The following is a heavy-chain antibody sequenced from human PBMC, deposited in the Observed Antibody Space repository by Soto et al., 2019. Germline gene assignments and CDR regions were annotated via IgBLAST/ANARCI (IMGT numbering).Heavy chain of an antibody. J-gene: IGHJ3*02. CDR2: IIPIFGTA. CDR1: GGTFSSYA. V-gene: IGHV1-69*13. Sequence: SVKVSCKASGGTFSSYAISWVRQAPGQGLEWMGGIIPIFGTANYAQKFQGRVTITADESTSTAYMELSSLRSEDTAVYYCAREGCGGDCWGGGDAFDIFGQGTMVTVSS. D-gene: IGHD2-21*02. CDR3: AREGCGGDCWGGGDAFDI.